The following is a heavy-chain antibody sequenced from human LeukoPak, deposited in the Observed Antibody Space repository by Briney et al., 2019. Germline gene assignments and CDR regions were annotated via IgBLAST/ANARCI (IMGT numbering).Heavy chain of an antibody. V-gene: IGHV3-23*01. D-gene: IGHD6-13*01. CDR1: GFTFRSYA. CDR3: AKDRVKSIAAAEY. Sequence: PGGSLRLSCAASGFTFRSYAMNWVRRAPGKGLEWVSVISSSGGTTYYADSVKGRFTISRDSSKNTLYLQMNSLRAEDTAVYYCAKDRVKSIAAAEYWGQGALVTVSS. CDR2: ISSSGGTT. J-gene: IGHJ4*02.